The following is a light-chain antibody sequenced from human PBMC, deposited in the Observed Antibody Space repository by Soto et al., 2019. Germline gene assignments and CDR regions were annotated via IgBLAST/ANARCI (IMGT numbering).Light chain of an antibody. J-gene: IGKJ1*01. V-gene: IGKV3-15*01. CDR2: GAS. CDR3: QQYDNWPPKWT. Sequence: EIVMTQSPATLSVSPGERATLSCRASQSVSSSLAWYQQKPGQAPRLLIFGASTRATGIPARFSGSGSGTEFTLTITSLQSEDLAIYYCQQYDNWPPKWTFGQGTKVDI. CDR1: QSVSSS.